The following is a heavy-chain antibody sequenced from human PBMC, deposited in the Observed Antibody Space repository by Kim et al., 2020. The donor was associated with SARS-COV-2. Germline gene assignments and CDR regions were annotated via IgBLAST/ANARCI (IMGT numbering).Heavy chain of an antibody. J-gene: IGHJ4*02. CDR1: GFTFSSYE. V-gene: IGHV3-48*03. Sequence: GGSRRLSCAASGFTFSSYEMNWVRQAPGKGVEWVSYIIGSGTTIYYADSVRGRFTISRDNDKNSLYLQMNSLRAEDTAVYYCARGPNYSPFDYWGQGTLVTFSS. D-gene: IGHD4-4*01. CDR2: IIGSGTTI. CDR3: ARGPNYSPFDY.